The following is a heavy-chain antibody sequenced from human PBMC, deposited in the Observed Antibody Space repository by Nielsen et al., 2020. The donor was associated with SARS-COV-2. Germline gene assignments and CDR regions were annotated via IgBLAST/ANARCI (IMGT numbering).Heavy chain of an antibody. CDR3: AKDIDTTVTTGFFDY. J-gene: IGHJ4*02. Sequence: GGSLRLSCAASGFTFSSYAMSWVRQAPGKGLEWVSAISGGSTYYADSVKGRFTISRDNSKNTLYLQMNSLRAEDTAVYYCAKDIDTTVTTGFFDYWGQGTLVTVSS. D-gene: IGHD4-11*01. CDR2: ISGGST. CDR1: GFTFSSYA. V-gene: IGHV3-23*01.